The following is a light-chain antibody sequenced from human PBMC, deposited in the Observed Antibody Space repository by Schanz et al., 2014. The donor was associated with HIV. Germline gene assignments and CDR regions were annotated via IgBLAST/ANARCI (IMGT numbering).Light chain of an antibody. Sequence: EIVMTQSPATLSLSPGERATVSCRASQSVSSNLAWYQHKLGQAPRLLIYDASTRATGIPARFSGRGSGTDFTLTISRLEPEDFAVYYCQQYGSSFGPGTKVEIK. J-gene: IGKJ3*01. V-gene: IGKV3-15*01. CDR1: QSVSSN. CDR2: DAS. CDR3: QQYGSS.